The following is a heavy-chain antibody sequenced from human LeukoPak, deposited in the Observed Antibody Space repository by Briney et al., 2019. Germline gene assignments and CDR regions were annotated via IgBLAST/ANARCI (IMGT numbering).Heavy chain of an antibody. D-gene: IGHD5-18*01. V-gene: IGHV4-59*01. Sequence: SETLSLTCTVSGGSISSYYWSWIRQPPGKGLEWIGYIYYSGSTNYNPSLKSRVTISVDTSKNQFSLKLSSVTAADTAVYYCARTPSGYSYGYGPFDYWGQGTLVTVSS. CDR1: GGSISSYY. CDR2: IYYSGST. J-gene: IGHJ4*02. CDR3: ARTPSGYSYGYGPFDY.